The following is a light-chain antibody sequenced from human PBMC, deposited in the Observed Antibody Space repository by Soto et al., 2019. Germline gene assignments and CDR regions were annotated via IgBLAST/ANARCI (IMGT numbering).Light chain of an antibody. Sequence: EIVMTQSPATLCMSPGEQATLSCRASQSISSSLAWYQQRPGQAPRLLIYGTTTRAAGVPSRISGSGSGAEFTLTISSLQSEDFAFYYCQQYNNWPKTFGQGTKVDIK. J-gene: IGKJ1*01. CDR2: GTT. V-gene: IGKV3-15*01. CDR1: QSISSS. CDR3: QQYNNWPKT.